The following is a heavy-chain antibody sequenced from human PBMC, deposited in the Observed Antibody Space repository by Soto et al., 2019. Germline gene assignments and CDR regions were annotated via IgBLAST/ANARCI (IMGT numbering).Heavy chain of an antibody. CDR1: GFTFSSYT. Sequence: GWSLRLSCAASGFTFSSYTLNWVRRAPGKGLEWVATSSDRRTGNTHYSDSVRGRFTLSRDYSRNILFLQMDSLRADDTALYYCMTWPPGHSLYWGPGPLGAVSS. J-gene: IGHJ4*02. CDR3: MTWPPGHSLY. CDR2: SSDRRTGNT. V-gene: IGHV3-23*01.